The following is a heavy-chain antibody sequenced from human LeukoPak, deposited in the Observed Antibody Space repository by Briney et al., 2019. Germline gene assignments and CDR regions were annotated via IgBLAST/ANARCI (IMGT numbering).Heavy chain of an antibody. J-gene: IGHJ4*02. CDR2: IYYSGST. CDR1: GGSISSSSYS. D-gene: IGHD3-9*01. V-gene: IGHV4-39*01. Sequence: PSETLSLTCTVSGGSISSSSYSWGWIRQPPGKGLEWIGSIYYSGSTYYNPSLKSRVTISVDTSKNQFSLKLSSVTAADTAVYYCARSPSYYDILTGYNPYYFDYWGQGTLVTVSS. CDR3: ARSPSYYDILTGYNPYYFDY.